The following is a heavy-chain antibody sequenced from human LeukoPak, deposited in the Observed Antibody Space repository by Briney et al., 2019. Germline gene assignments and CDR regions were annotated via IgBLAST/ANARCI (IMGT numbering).Heavy chain of an antibody. J-gene: IGHJ3*02. CDR3: ARVGYDSSGYYSAFDI. V-gene: IGHV3-48*03. CDR1: GFTFSSYE. D-gene: IGHD3-22*01. CDR2: ISSSGSTI. Sequence: GGSLRLSCAASGFTFSSYEMNRVRQAPGKGLEWVSYISSSGSTIYYADSVKGRFTISRDNAKNSLYLQMNSLRAEDTAVYYCARVGYDSSGYYSAFDIWGQGTMVTVSS.